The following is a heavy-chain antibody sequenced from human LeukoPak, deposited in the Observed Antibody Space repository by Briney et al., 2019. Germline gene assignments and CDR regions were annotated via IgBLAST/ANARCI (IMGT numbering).Heavy chain of an antibody. Sequence: GGSLRLSCAASGFTFSSYAMSWVRQAPGKGLEWVSAVSGSGGSTYYADSVKGRLSISRDNSKNTLYLQMDSLRGEDTAVYYCAKDFRIGYSAHFDYWGQGALVTVSS. J-gene: IGHJ4*02. V-gene: IGHV3-23*01. CDR3: AKDFRIGYSAHFDY. CDR2: VSGSGGST. CDR1: GFTFSSYA. D-gene: IGHD2-21*01.